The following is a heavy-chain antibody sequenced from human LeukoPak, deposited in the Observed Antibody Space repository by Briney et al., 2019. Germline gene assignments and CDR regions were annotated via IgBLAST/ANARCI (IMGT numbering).Heavy chain of an antibody. CDR2: INHSGST. CDR1: GGSFSGYY. Sequence: SETLSLTCAVYGGSFSGYYWSWIRQPPGKGLEWIGEINHSGSTNYNPSLKSRVTISVDTSKNQFSLKLRSVTAADTAVYYCARGARGYSYGWGQGTLVTVSS. D-gene: IGHD5-18*01. CDR3: ARGARGYSYG. J-gene: IGHJ4*02. V-gene: IGHV4-34*01.